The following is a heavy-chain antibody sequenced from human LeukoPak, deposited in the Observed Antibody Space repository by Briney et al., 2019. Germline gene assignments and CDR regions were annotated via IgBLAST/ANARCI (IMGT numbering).Heavy chain of an antibody. J-gene: IGHJ4*02. D-gene: IGHD3-22*01. CDR3: SGGVASGYSFDY. CDR2: IIPIFGTA. V-gene: IGHV1-69*05. CDR1: GGTFSSYA. Sequence: GSSVKVSCKASGGTFSSYAISWVRQAPGQGREWMGRIIPIFGTANYAQKFQGRVTITTDESTSTAYMELSSLRSEDTAVYYCSGGVASGYSFDYWGQGTLVTVSS.